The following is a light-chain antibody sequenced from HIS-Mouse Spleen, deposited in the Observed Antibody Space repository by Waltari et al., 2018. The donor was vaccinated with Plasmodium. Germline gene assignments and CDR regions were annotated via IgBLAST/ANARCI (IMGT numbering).Light chain of an antibody. V-gene: IGLV2-11*01. J-gene: IGLJ3*02. CDR2: DVS. Sequence: SALNQPRSVSGSPGQSVTISCTGTSSDVGGYTYVSWYQQHQGKAPKLMIYDVSKRPSGVPDRFSGSKSGNTASLTISGLQAEDEADYYCCSYAGSYTLVFGGGTKLTVL. CDR1: SSDVGGYTY. CDR3: CSYAGSYTLV.